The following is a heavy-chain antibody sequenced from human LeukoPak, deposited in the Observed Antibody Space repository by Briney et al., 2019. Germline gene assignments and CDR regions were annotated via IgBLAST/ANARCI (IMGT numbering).Heavy chain of an antibody. Sequence: GGSLRLSCAASGLTFSSYSMNWVRQAPGKGLEWVSYISSSSSTIYYADSVKGRFTISRDNAKNSLYLQMNSLRAEDTAVYYCARRGELPFDYWGQGTLVTVSS. V-gene: IGHV3-48*04. D-gene: IGHD2-15*01. CDR1: GLTFSSYS. CDR2: ISSSSSTI. CDR3: ARRGELPFDY. J-gene: IGHJ4*02.